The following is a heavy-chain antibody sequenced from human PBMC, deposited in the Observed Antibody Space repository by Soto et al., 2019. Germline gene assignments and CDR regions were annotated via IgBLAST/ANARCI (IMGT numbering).Heavy chain of an antibody. CDR1: GGSISSSSYY. V-gene: IGHV4-39*01. Sequence: SETLSLTCTVSGGSISSSSYYWGWIRQPPGKGLEWIGSIFYSGSTYYSPSLKSRVTISVDTSKNQFSLKLSSVTAADTAVYYCARHLTYCSAGSCYSDFPYYGMDVWGQGTTVTVSS. CDR3: ARHLTYCSAGSCYSDFPYYGMDV. CDR2: IFYSGST. D-gene: IGHD2-15*01. J-gene: IGHJ6*02.